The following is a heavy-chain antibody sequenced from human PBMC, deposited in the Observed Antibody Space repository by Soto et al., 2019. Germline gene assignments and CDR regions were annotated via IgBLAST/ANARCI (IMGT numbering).Heavy chain of an antibody. CDR2: IYYSGST. V-gene: IGHV4-39*01. D-gene: IGHD2-2*01. CDR3: ARHYCSSTSCYDFMDV. CDR1: GCSISSSSYY. J-gene: IGHJ6*03. Sequence: SETLSLTCTVSGCSISSSSYYWGWIRQPPGKGLEWIGSIYYSGSTYYNPSLKSRVTISVDTSKNQFSLKLSSVTAADTAVYYCARHYCSSTSCYDFMDVWGKGTTVTVSS.